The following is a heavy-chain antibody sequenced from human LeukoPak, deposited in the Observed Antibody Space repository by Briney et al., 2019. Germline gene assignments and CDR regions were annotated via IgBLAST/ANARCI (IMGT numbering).Heavy chain of an antibody. V-gene: IGHV4-34*01. CDR2: INHDGST. CDR3: ARGYFVYYGMDA. J-gene: IGHJ6*02. CDR1: GGSFSGYF. Sequence: PSETLSLTCAVAGGSFSGYFWTWVRQPPGKGLEWIGEINHDGSTNYNPSLRSRLSMSVDTSKAQFSLSLNSATAADTAVYYCARGYFVYYGMDAWGQGTTVTVSS. D-gene: IGHD2-21*01.